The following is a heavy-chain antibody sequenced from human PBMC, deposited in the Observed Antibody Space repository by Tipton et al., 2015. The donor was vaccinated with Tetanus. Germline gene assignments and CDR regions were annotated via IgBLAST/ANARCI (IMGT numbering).Heavy chain of an antibody. Sequence: TLSLTCTVSGGSINDYYWGWIRQPPGMGLEWIGHISHSGSASYNPSLKSRVTISLDTSKNQFSLTLRSVTAADTAVYYCARRGWTGRYPVYSFFMDVWGRGTSVTVSS. V-gene: IGHV4-59*12. D-gene: IGHD3/OR15-3a*01. CDR3: ARRGWTGRYPVYSFFMDV. CDR1: GGSINDYY. J-gene: IGHJ6*03. CDR2: ISHSGSA.